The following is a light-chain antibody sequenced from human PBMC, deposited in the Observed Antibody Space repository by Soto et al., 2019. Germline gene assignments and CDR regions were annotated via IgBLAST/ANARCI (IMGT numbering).Light chain of an antibody. J-gene: IGLJ2*01. CDR1: ISNIGGNT. CDR2: TNN. CDR3: AAWDDSLNGVV. Sequence: QSALTQPPSASGTPGQRVTISCSGSISNIGGNTVNWYQQLPGTAPKLLMYTNNQRPSGVPDRFSGSKSGTSASLAISGLQSEDEADYYCAAWDDSLNGVVFGGGTEVTVL. V-gene: IGLV1-44*01.